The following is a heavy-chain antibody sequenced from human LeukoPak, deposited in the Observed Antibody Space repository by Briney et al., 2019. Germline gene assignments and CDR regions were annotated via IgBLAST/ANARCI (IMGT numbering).Heavy chain of an antibody. Sequence: GGSLRLSCTASGFTFGDHAMSWVRQAPGKGLEWVGFIRSKAYRGTTESAASVKGRFTISRDDSKGIAYLQMNSLEPEDTAVYYCSRGPIHLWFYDGMDVWGQGTTVTVSS. CDR1: GFTFGDHA. CDR2: IRSKAYRGTT. D-gene: IGHD5-18*01. J-gene: IGHJ6*02. CDR3: SRGPIHLWFYDGMDV. V-gene: IGHV3-49*04.